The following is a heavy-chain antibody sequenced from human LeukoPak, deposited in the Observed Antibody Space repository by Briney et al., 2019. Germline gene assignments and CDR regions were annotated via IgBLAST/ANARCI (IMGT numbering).Heavy chain of an antibody. J-gene: IGHJ5*02. CDR1: GGSISSSNW. D-gene: IGHD5-12*01. V-gene: IGHV4-4*02. CDR3: ARGMAAAYDYNWFEP. Sequence: SGTLSLTCAVSGGSISSSNWWSWVRQPPGKGLEWIGEIYHSGSTNYNPSLKSRVTISVDKSKNQFSLKLSSMTAADTAVYFCARGMAAAYDYNWFEPWGQGTLVTVSS. CDR2: IYHSGST.